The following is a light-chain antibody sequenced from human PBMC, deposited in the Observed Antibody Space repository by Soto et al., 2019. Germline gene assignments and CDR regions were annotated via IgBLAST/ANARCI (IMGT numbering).Light chain of an antibody. Sequence: EIVLTQSPGALSLSTGERATLSCRASQSVFNNHIGWYQQKPGQAPRLLIYGPSSRATGIPDRFSGSGSGTDFTLTISRLEPEDFAVYYCQQYGSSGTFGQGTKVDIK. J-gene: IGKJ1*01. V-gene: IGKV3-20*01. CDR1: QSVFNNH. CDR2: GPS. CDR3: QQYGSSGT.